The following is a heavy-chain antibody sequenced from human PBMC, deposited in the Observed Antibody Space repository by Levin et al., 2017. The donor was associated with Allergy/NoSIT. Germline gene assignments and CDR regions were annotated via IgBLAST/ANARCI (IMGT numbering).Heavy chain of an antibody. J-gene: IGHJ4*02. CDR3: ARDQYWSTGLDY. CDR2: ISSSGSSI. V-gene: IGHV3-48*02. Sequence: PGESLKISCAASGITFSTCSMNWVRQAPGKGLEWVSYISSSGSSIYYADSVKGRFTISRNNAKNSLYLQMNSLRDEDTAVYYCARDQYWSTGLDYWGQGTLVTVSS. CDR1: GITFSTCS. D-gene: IGHD2-8*02.